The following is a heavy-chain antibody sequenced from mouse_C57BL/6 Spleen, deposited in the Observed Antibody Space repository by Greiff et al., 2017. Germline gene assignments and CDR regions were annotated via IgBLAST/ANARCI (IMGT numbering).Heavy chain of an antibody. CDR1: GYSFTSYY. D-gene: IGHD3-2*02. CDR3: ARDSSGPLYAMDY. Sequence: QVQLKESGPELVKPGASVKISCKASGYSFTSYYIHWVKQRPGQGLEWIGWIYPGSGNTKYNEKFKGKATLTADTSSSTAYMQLSSLTSEDSAVYYCARDSSGPLYAMDYWGQGTSVTVSS. V-gene: IGHV1-66*01. CDR2: IYPGSGNT. J-gene: IGHJ4*01.